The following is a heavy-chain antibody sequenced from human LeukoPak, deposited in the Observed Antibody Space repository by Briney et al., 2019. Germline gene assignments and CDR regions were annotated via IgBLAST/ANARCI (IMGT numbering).Heavy chain of an antibody. CDR2: IKQDGSEK. J-gene: IGHJ4*02. D-gene: IGHD1-14*01. Sequence: GGSLRLPCAASGFTFSSYWMSWVRQAPGEGLEWVANIKQDGSEKYYVDSVKGRFTISRDNAKNSLYLQMHSLRAEDTAVYYCARKVGRNFDYWGQGTLVTVSS. V-gene: IGHV3-7*01. CDR3: ARKVGRNFDY. CDR1: GFTFSSYW.